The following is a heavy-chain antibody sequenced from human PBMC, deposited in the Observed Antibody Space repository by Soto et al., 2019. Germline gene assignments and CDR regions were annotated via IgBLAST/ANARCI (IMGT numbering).Heavy chain of an antibody. V-gene: IGHV1-2*04. CDR2: INPNSGGT. CDR3: ARTRFGSGWYGDYYYYGMDV. Sequence: QVQLVQSGAEVKKPGASVKVSCKASGYTFTGYYMHWVRQAPGQGLEWMGWINPNSGGTNYAQKFQGWVTMTRDTSISTAYMELSRLRSDDTAVYYCARTRFGSGWYGDYYYYGMDVWGQGTTVTVSS. J-gene: IGHJ6*02. D-gene: IGHD6-19*01. CDR1: GYTFTGYY.